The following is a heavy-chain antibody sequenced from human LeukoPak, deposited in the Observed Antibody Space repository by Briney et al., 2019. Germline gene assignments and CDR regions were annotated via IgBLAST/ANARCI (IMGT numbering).Heavy chain of an antibody. Sequence: ASVKVSCKASGGTFSSYAISWVRQAPGQGLEWMGWMNPNSGNTGYAQKLQGRVTMTTDTSTSTAYMELRSLRSDDTAVYYCARDGGFGSSWDFDYWGQGTLVTVSS. CDR1: GGTFSSYA. J-gene: IGHJ4*02. CDR2: MNPNSGNT. CDR3: ARDGGFGSSWDFDY. V-gene: IGHV1-18*01. D-gene: IGHD6-13*01.